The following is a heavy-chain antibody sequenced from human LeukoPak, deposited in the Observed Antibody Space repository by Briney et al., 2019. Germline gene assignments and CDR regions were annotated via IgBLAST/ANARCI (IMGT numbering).Heavy chain of an antibody. D-gene: IGHD3-9*01. CDR1: GFTFSNYG. V-gene: IGHV3-30*02. CDR2: IPYDGSNK. J-gene: IGHJ4*02. CDR3: AKDQSRYFAPFDY. Sequence: GGSLRLSCAASGFTFSNYGMHWVRQPPGKGLEWVAFIPYDGSNKYYADSVQGRFTISRDNSKDTLYLQMNSLRAEDTAVYYCAKDQSRYFAPFDYWGQGNLVTVSS.